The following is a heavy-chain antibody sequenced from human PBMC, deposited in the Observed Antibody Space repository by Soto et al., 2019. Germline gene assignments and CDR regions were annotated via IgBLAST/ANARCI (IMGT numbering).Heavy chain of an antibody. J-gene: IGHJ2*01. Sequence: GGSLRLSCVTSGFKFDDYSMHWVRQAPGKGLEWVSLISWDGTRTYYADSVRGRFTISRDSTKNSLYLQMNSLRTEDTAFYYCVRAWTFGETAEPYWYFDLWGRGTLVTVSS. V-gene: IGHV3-43*01. CDR1: GFKFDDYS. D-gene: IGHD3-10*01. CDR2: ISWDGTRT. CDR3: VRAWTFGETAEPYWYFDL.